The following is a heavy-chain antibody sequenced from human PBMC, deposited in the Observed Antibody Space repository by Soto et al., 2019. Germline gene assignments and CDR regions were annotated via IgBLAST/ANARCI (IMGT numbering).Heavy chain of an antibody. CDR3: ARGPRYYDILTGYYYYYGMDV. CDR2: MNPNSGNT. D-gene: IGHD3-9*01. CDR1: GYTFTSYD. J-gene: IGHJ6*02. V-gene: IGHV1-8*01. Sequence: QVQLVQSGAEVKKPGASVKVSCKASGYTFTSYDINWVRQATGQGLEWMGWMNPNSGNTGYAQKFQGRVTMPRITSLSTAYMELSILRSEDAAVYYCARGPRYYDILTGYYYYYGMDVWGQGTTVTVSS.